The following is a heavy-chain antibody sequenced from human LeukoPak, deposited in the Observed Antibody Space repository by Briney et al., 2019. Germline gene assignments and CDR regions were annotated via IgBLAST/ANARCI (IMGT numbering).Heavy chain of an antibody. CDR2: IYSGGST. V-gene: IGHV3-66*02. CDR3: ARGIHYHDSSGSAAFDY. D-gene: IGHD3-22*01. J-gene: IGHJ4*02. Sequence: GGSLRLSCAASGFTVSSNYMSWVRQAPGKGLEWVSVIYSGGSTYYADSVKGRFTISRDNSKNTLYLQMNSLRAEDTAVYYCARGIHYHDSSGSAAFDYWGQGTLVTVSS. CDR1: GFTVSSNY.